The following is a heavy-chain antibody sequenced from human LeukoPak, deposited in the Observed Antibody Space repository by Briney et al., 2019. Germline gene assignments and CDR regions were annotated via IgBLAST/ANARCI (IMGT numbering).Heavy chain of an antibody. D-gene: IGHD6-19*01. V-gene: IGHV3-30*18. CDR3: AKSAVGIDY. J-gene: IGHJ4*02. CDR1: GFTFSSYG. Sequence: GGSLRLSCAASGFTFSSYGMHWVRQAPGKGLEWVAVISYDGSNKYYADSVKGRFTISRDNSKNTLYLQMNSLRAEDTAVYYCAKSAVGIDYWGQGTLVTVSS. CDR2: ISYDGSNK.